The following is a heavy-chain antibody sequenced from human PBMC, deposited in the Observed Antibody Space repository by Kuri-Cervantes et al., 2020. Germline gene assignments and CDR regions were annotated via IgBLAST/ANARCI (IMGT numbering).Heavy chain of an antibody. V-gene: IGHV3-53*01. CDR1: GFTVSSHY. J-gene: IGHJ3*02. Sequence: GESLKISCAASGFTVSSHYMSWVRQAPGKGLEWVSVIYSGGGTYYADSVKGRFTISRDNSKNTLYLQMNSLRAEDTAVYYCARAPTYYYDSSGSQENAFDIWGQGTMVTVSS. CDR3: ARAPTYYYDSSGSQENAFDI. D-gene: IGHD3-22*01. CDR2: IYSGGGT.